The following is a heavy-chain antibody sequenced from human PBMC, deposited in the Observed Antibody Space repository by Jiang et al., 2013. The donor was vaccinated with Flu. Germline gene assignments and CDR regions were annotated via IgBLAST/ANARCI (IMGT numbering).Heavy chain of an antibody. V-gene: IGHV1-18*01. D-gene: IGHD6-13*01. CDR3: VRDFSGYASAWYQGGAFDL. Sequence: APGQGLEWVGWISGYNGNTKYAQKLEDRLTLTSDTSTTTVYMELRSLKSDDTAVYYCVRDFSGYASAWYQGGAFDLWGQGTSLSVSS. J-gene: IGHJ3*01. CDR2: ISGYNGNT.